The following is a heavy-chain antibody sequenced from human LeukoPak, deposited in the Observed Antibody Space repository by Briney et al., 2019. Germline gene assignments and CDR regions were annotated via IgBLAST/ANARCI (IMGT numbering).Heavy chain of an antibody. J-gene: IGHJ4*02. Sequence: SVKVSCKASGGTFSSYAISWVRQAPGQGLEWMGGIIPIFGTANYAQKFQGRVTITADESTSTAYMELSSLRSEDTAVYYCARSIAVAGMRTFGPSSLVGDYWGQGTLVTVSS. CDR2: IIPIFGTA. V-gene: IGHV1-69*01. D-gene: IGHD6-19*01. CDR3: ARSIAVAGMRTFGPSSLVGDY. CDR1: GGTFSSYA.